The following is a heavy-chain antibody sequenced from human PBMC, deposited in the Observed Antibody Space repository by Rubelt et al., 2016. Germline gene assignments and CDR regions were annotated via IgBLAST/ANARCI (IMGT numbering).Heavy chain of an antibody. CDR3: ARLSSGWEVFDY. Sequence: QVQLQQWGAGLLKPSETLSLTCAVYGGSFSGYYWSWIRQPPGKGLEWIGEISHGGITNYKPSLKSRVTISLDTSKNQFSLMLTSMTVADTAVYYGARLSSGWEVFDYWGQGTLVTVSS. D-gene: IGHD6-19*01. CDR1: GGSFSGYY. V-gene: IGHV4-34*01. J-gene: IGHJ4*02. CDR2: ISHGGIT.